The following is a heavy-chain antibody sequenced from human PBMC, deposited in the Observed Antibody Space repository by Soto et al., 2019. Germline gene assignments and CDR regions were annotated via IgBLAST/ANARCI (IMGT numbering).Heavy chain of an antibody. J-gene: IGHJ4*02. D-gene: IGHD3-10*01. CDR3: AKDEAGSPFRY. CDR1: GGSMKTTNW. V-gene: IGHV4-4*02. CDR2: VFHSGIT. Sequence: VQLRESGPGQVKTSRTLSLTCAVSGGSMKTTNWWSWVRQPPAKGLEWSGEVFHSGITRYNPSLKSRPPVSVDTSKKQSFLNVSSVTDADTAVYYCAKDEAGSPFRYWGQGALGTDSS.